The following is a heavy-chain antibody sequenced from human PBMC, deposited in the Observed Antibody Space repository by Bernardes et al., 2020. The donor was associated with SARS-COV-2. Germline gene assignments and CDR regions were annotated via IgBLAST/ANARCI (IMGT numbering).Heavy chain of an antibody. J-gene: IGHJ3*01. CDR3: ARHSSGWGGAGNDGFDF. Sequence: GWSLRLSCAASGFTFSSYWMHWVRQTPGKGLVWVSRLDSAGIINYADSVRGRFTISRDNAKNTLYLQMNNLRAEDTALYYCARHSSGWGGAGNDGFDFWGQGTMVTVSS. CDR1: GFTFSSYW. CDR2: LDSAGII. V-gene: IGHV3-74*01. D-gene: IGHD6-19*01.